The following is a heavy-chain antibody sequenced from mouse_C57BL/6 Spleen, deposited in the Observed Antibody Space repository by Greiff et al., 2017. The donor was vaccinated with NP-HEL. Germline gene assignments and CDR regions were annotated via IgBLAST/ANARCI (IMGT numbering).Heavy chain of an antibody. Sequence: VQLQQSGPVLVKPGASVKMSCKASGYTFTDYYMNWVKQSHGKSLEWIGVINPYNGCTSYNQKYKGKATLTVDNSSSTAYMELNSLTSEDSAVYYCARSADGYPAWFAYWGQGTLVNVSA. J-gene: IGHJ3*01. D-gene: IGHD2-3*01. CDR2: INPYNGCT. V-gene: IGHV1-19*01. CDR3: ARSADGYPAWFAY. CDR1: GYTFTDYY.